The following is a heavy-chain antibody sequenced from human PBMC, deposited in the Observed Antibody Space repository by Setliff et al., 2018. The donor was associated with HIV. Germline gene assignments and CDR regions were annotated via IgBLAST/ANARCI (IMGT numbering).Heavy chain of an antibody. CDR3: ARGPYGYCTTTTCYVPGY. V-gene: IGHV1-69*13. CDR2: IIPIFDTA. CDR1: GGTFSSYA. J-gene: IGHJ4*02. Sequence: GASVKVSCKASGGTFSSYAISWVRQAPGQGLEWMGGIIPIFDTANYAQKFQGRVTMTADESTITAYMELSSLRSEDTAIYYCARGPYGYCTTTTCYVPGYWGQGTLVTVSS. D-gene: IGHD2-2*03.